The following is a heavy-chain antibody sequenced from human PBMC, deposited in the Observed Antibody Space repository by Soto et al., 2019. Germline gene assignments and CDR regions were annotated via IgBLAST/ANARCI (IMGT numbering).Heavy chain of an antibody. V-gene: IGHV3-53*01. J-gene: IGHJ4*02. CDR2: VYDLDGT. CDR1: GLTVSGKKY. Sequence: QSGGSLRLSCVASGLTVSGKKYMAWVRQAPGKGPEWVSGVYDLDGTYYADSVKGRFTISRDNSKNTLYLQMNSLRAEDTAVYYCATLRIAAAGRIRHPDYWGQGTLVTVSS. CDR3: ATLRIAAAGRIRHPDY. D-gene: IGHD6-13*01.